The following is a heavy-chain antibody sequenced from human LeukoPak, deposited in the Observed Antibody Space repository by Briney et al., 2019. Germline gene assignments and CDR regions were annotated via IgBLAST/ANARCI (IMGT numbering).Heavy chain of an antibody. Sequence: ASVKVSCKASGYTFTSYDINWVRQATGQGLEWMGWMHPKSGNTDYAQKFQGRVTMTRNTSISTAYMELSSLRSEDTAVYYCAIEYFYDSSGFYTWSDPRGQGTLVTVSS. CDR1: GYTFTSYD. CDR3: AIEYFYDSSGFYTWSDP. J-gene: IGHJ5*02. D-gene: IGHD3-22*01. CDR2: MHPKSGNT. V-gene: IGHV1-8*01.